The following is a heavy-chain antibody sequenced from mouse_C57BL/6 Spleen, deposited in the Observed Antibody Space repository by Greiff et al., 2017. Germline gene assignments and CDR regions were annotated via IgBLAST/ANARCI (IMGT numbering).Heavy chain of an antibody. Sequence: QVQLQQPGTELVKPGASVKLSCKASGYTFTSYWMHWVKQRPGQGLEWIGNINPTNGGTNYNEKFKSKATLTVDKSSSTAYMQLSSLTSEDAAVYYCARATVVADYAMDYWGQGTSVTVSS. J-gene: IGHJ4*01. CDR3: ARATVVADYAMDY. CDR2: INPTNGGT. V-gene: IGHV1-53*01. D-gene: IGHD1-1*01. CDR1: GYTFTSYW.